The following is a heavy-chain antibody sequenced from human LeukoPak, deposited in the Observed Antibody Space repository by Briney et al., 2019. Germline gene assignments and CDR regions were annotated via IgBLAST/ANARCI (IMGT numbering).Heavy chain of an antibody. V-gene: IGHV6-1*01. J-gene: IGHJ4*02. Sequence: SQTLSLTCAISGDSVSSDSAAWNWIRQSPSRGLEWVGRTYYRSKWYNDYAVSVKSRITINPDTSKNQFSLQLNSVTPEDTAIYYCARGGGVTVAGNLGYWGQGTLVTVSS. CDR3: ARGGGVTVAGNLGY. CDR1: GDSVSSDSAA. CDR2: TYYRSKWYN. D-gene: IGHD6-19*01.